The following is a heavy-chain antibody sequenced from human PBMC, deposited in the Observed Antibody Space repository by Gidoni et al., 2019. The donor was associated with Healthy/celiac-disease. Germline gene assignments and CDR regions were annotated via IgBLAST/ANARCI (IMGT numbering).Heavy chain of an antibody. J-gene: IGHJ4*02. V-gene: IGHV3-33*01. CDR2: IWYDGSNK. CDR3: ARQTYYYDSSGYTPYYFDY. CDR1: GFPFSSYG. Sequence: QVQLVASGGGVVQPGRSLRLSCAASGFPFSSYGMHWVRQAPGKGLEWVAVIWYDGSNKYYADSVKGRFTISRDNSKNTLYLQMNSLRAEDTAVYYCARQTYYYDSSGYTPYYFDYWGQGTLVTVSS. D-gene: IGHD3-22*01.